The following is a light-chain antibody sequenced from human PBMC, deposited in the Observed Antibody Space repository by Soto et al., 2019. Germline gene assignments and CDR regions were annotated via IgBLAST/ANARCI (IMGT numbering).Light chain of an antibody. Sequence: QSVLTQPPSVSGTPGQRVIISCSGSNSNIGSNAVHWYQQLPGAAPKLLIDDDNQRPSGVPDRFSGSKSGNTASLTISGLQAEDEADYYCCSYAGSYTCVFGTGTQLTVL. CDR3: CSYAGSYTCV. CDR2: DDN. J-gene: IGLJ1*01. V-gene: IGLV1-44*01. CDR1: NSNIGSNA.